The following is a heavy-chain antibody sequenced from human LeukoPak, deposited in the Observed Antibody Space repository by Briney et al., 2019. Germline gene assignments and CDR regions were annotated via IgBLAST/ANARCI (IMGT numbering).Heavy chain of an antibody. CDR1: GYSFTSYW. D-gene: IGHD1-26*01. J-gene: IGHJ5*02. CDR3: ARHGLETGYSYNWFDP. Sequence: GESLKISCKGSGYSFTSYWIGWVRQMPGKGLEWMGIIYPGDSDTRYSPSFQGQVTISADKSISTAYLQWSSLKASDTAMYYCARHGLETGYSYNWFDPWGQGTLVTVSS. V-gene: IGHV5-51*01. CDR2: IYPGDSDT.